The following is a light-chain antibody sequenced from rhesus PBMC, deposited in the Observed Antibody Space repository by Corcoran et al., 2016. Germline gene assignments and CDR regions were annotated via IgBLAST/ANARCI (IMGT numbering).Light chain of an antibody. CDR2: PAS. J-gene: IGKJ1*01. CDR3: LQHKSYPRT. V-gene: IGKV1-28*02. Sequence: DIQMTQSSSSLSASVGDTVTITCRASQDISRYLNWFQQKPWKAPNLLIYPASNLESGVPSRFTGSGSWTEFTLTLRSLQPEDFASYYCLQHKSYPRTFGQGTKVEIK. CDR1: QDISRY.